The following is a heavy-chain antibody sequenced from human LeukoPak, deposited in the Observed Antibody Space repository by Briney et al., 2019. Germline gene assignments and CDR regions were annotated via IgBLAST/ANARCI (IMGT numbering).Heavy chain of an antibody. D-gene: IGHD2-15*01. J-gene: IGHJ3*02. Sequence: GGSLRLSCAVSGFTVSGNHVSWVRQAPGKGLAWVSTIYNSGTTNYADSVKGRFTISRDNSKNTVYLQMNSLRAEDTAMYYCARSYCSGGSCYLDAFDIWGQGTMATVSS. CDR3: ARSYCSGGSCYLDAFDI. V-gene: IGHV3-53*01. CDR1: GFTVSGNH. CDR2: IYNSGTT.